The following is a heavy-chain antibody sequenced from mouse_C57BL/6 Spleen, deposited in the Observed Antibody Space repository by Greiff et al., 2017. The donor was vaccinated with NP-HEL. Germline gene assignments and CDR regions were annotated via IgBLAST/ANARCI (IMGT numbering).Heavy chain of an antibody. J-gene: IGHJ2*01. CDR3: ARNWDSSGRYYFDY. CDR1: GFSLTSYA. Sequence: QVQLQQSGPGLVAPSQSLSITCTVSGFSLTSYAISWVRQPPGKGLEWLGVIWTGGGTNYNSALKSRLSISKDNSKSQVFLKMNSLQTDDTARYYCARNWDSSGRYYFDYWGQGTTLTVSS. D-gene: IGHD3-2*02. V-gene: IGHV2-9-1*01. CDR2: IWTGGGT.